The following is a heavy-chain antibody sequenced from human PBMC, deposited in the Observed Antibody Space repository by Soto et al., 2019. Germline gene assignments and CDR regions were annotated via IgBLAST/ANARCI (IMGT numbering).Heavy chain of an antibody. D-gene: IGHD6-13*01. CDR3: ARFSWYDGDSITNYYMDF. CDR1: GDSISSRSYY. CDR2: ISYTGNT. Sequence: PSETLSLTCSVFGDSISSRSYYWTWIRRPPGMGLEWIASISYTGNTYYTPSLTSRAAISGDTSKNQFSLKLSFVTAADTAVYYCARFSWYDGDSITNYYMDFWGNGATVTVSS. V-gene: IGHV4-39*01. J-gene: IGHJ6*03.